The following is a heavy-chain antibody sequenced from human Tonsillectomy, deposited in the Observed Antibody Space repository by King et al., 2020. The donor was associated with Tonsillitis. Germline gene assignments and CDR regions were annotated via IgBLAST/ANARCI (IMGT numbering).Heavy chain of an antibody. D-gene: IGHD3-22*01. CDR3: AKDLVYYESSGYYGPSDH. CDR1: GFTFSSYA. J-gene: IGHJ4*02. Sequence: VQLVESGGGLVQPGGSLRLSCAASGFTFSSYAMSWVRQAPGKGLEWVSGISGGGATTYYAGSVKGRFTISRDNSKNTLYLQMNSLRAEDTATYYCAKDLVYYESSGYYGPSDHWGQGTLVTVSS. V-gene: IGHV3-23*04. CDR2: ISGGGATT.